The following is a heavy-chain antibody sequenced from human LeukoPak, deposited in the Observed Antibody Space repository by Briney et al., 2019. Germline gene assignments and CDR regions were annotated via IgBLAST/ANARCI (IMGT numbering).Heavy chain of an antibody. CDR1: GYIFTSYD. CDR3: ARRATQRHYYYGMDV. V-gene: IGHV1-8*01. D-gene: IGHD1-1*01. J-gene: IGHJ6*02. Sequence: ASVKVSCKASGYIFTSYDINWVRQATGQGLEWMGWMNPNSGNTGYAQKFQDRVTMTRNTSISTAYMELSSLRSEDTAVYYCARRATQRHYYYGMDVWGQGTTVTVSS. CDR2: MNPNSGNT.